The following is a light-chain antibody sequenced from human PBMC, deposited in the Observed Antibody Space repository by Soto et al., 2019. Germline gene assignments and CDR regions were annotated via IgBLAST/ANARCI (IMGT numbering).Light chain of an antibody. Sequence: EIVMTQSPATLSVSPGERATLSCRASQSVNSNLAWYQQKPGQAPRLLIYGASTRATGIPATFSGSGSGTEFTLTISSLQTEDFAVYYCQQYNNWPQTFGQGTKVDIK. CDR2: GAS. V-gene: IGKV3-15*01. CDR1: QSVNSN. CDR3: QQYNNWPQT. J-gene: IGKJ1*01.